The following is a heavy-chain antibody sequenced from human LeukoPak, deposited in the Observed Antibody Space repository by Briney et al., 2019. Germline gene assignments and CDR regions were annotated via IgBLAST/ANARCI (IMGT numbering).Heavy chain of an antibody. CDR2: ISAYNGNT. D-gene: IGHD3-10*01. J-gene: IGHJ4*02. CDR3: ARDTLWFGEECIDY. Sequence: ASVKVSCKASGYTFTSYGISWVRQAPGQGLEWMGWISAYNGNTNYAQKLQGRVTMTTDTSTSTAYMELRSLRSDDTAVYYCARDTLWFGEECIDYWGQGTPVTVSS. CDR1: GYTFTSYG. V-gene: IGHV1-18*01.